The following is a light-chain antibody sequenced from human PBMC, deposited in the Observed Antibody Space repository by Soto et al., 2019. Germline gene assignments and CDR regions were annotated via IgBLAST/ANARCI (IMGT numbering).Light chain of an antibody. CDR2: AAS. Sequence: DIQMTQSPSSLSASVGDRVTITCRASQAIRNSLAWYQQKPGKVPSLLIYAASTLQPGVPSRFSGSGSGTDFTLTISRLQPEYVATYYCQKYFSAPFTFGPGTKLGIK. CDR3: QKYFSAPFT. CDR1: QAIRNS. J-gene: IGKJ3*01. V-gene: IGKV1-27*01.